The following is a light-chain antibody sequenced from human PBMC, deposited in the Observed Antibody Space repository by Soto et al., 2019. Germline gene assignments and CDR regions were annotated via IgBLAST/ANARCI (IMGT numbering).Light chain of an antibody. CDR1: SSNIGAGYD. CDR2: GNH. J-gene: IGLJ1*01. V-gene: IGLV1-40*01. Sequence: QSVLTQPPSVSGAPAQRVTISCTGSSSNIGAGYDVHWYQQLPGTAPKLLMYGNHNRPSGVPDRFSGSKSGTSASLAITGLQAEDEADYYCQSYDSSLSGFYVFGTGTKLTVL. CDR3: QSYDSSLSGFYV.